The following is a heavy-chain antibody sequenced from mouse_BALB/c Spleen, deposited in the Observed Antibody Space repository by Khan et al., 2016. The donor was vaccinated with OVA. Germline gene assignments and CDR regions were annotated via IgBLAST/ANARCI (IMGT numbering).Heavy chain of an antibody. CDR1: GFTFSSYS. J-gene: IGHJ3*01. D-gene: IGHD4-1*01. CDR2: ISSGGDYT. V-gene: IGHV5-6*01. CDR3: ARHLTGSFAY. Sequence: EVELVESGGDLVKPGGSLKLSCAASGFTFSSYSMSWVRQTPDKRLEWVATISSGGDYTYYPDSVKGRFTISTDNSKNTLSLQMSSLKSEDTAMYYCARHLTGSFAYWGQGTLVTVSA.